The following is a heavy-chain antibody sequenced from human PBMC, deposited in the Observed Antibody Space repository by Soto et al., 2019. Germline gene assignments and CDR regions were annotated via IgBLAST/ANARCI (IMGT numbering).Heavy chain of an antibody. Sequence: EVQLVESGGGLVKPGGSLRLSCAASGFTFSNAWMSWVRQAPGKGLEWVGRIKSKTDGGTTDYAAPVKGRFTISRDDTKNTLYLQMNSLKTEDTAVYYCTTARLGSWYSGNWFDPWGQGTLVTVSS. V-gene: IGHV3-15*01. D-gene: IGHD6-13*01. CDR3: TTARLGSWYSGNWFDP. CDR1: GFTFSNAW. CDR2: IKSKTDGGTT. J-gene: IGHJ5*02.